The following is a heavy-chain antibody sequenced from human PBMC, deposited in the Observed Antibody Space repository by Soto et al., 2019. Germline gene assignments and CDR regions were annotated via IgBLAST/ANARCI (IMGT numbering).Heavy chain of an antibody. J-gene: IGHJ6*03. CDR3: AGSIAVAGTYYYYYMDV. CDR1: GFTFSDHY. CDR2: TRNKANSYTT. Sequence: GGSLRLSCAASGFTFSDHYMDWVRQAPGKGLEWVGRTRNKANSYTTEYAASVKGRFTISRDDSKNSLYLQMNSLKTEDTAVYYCAGSIAVAGTYYYYYMDVWGKGTTVTVSS. D-gene: IGHD6-19*01. V-gene: IGHV3-72*01.